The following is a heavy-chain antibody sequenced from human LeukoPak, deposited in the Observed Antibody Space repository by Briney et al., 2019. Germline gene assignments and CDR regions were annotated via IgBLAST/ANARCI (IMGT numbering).Heavy chain of an antibody. V-gene: IGHV3-7*01. CDR2: IKQDGSEK. J-gene: IGHJ4*02. D-gene: IGHD3-9*01. CDR3: AKDYGQAYYDILSPLDY. Sequence: QPGGSLRLSCVASGFTFSYYWMTWVRQAPGKGLEWVANIKQDGSEKYYVDSVKGRFTISRDNSKNTLYLQMNSLRAEDTAVYYCAKDYGQAYYDILSPLDYWGQGTLVTVSS. CDR1: GFTFSYYW.